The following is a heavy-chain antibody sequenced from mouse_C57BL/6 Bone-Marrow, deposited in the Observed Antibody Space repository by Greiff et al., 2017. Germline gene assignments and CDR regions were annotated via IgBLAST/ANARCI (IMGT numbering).Heavy chain of an antibody. CDR3: VRERSYDYDGLSMDY. Sequence: EVQLVESGGGLVQPKGSLKLSCAASGFTFNTYAMHWVRQAPGKGLEWVARIRSKSSNYATYYADSVKDRFTISRDDSQSMLYLQMNNLKTEDTAMYDCVRERSYDYDGLSMDYGGPGTSVTVSS. D-gene: IGHD2-4*01. CDR2: IRSKSSNYAT. V-gene: IGHV10-3*01. CDR1: GFTFNTYA. J-gene: IGHJ4*01.